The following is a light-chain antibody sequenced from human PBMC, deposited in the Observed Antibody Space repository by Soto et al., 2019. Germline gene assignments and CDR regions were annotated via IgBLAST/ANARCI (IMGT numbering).Light chain of an antibody. Sequence: QSVLIQPPSVSGSPGQSVTISCTGTSSDVGSYDYVSWYQQHPGTVPKPMIYNVNTRPSGVPDRFSGSKSGNTASMTISGLQAEDEADYQCCSYPSSANYGFGKGTQVTV. CDR3: CSYPSSANYG. CDR1: SSDVGSYDY. J-gene: IGLJ1*01. V-gene: IGLV2-11*01. CDR2: NVN.